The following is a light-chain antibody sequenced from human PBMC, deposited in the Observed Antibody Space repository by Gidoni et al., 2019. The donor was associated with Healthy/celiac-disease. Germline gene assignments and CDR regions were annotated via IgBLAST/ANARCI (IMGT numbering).Light chain of an antibody. Sequence: LTQSPGTLSLSPGERATLSCRASQSVSSSYLAWYQQKPGQAPRLLIYGASSRATGIPDRFSGSGSGTDFTLTFSRLEPEDFAVYYCQQYGSWITFGQGTRLEIK. CDR3: QQYGSWIT. J-gene: IGKJ5*01. CDR1: QSVSSSY. CDR2: GAS. V-gene: IGKV3-20*01.